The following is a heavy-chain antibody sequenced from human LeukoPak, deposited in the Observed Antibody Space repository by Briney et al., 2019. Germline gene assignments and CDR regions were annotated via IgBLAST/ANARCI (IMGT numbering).Heavy chain of an antibody. V-gene: IGHV4-59*12. CDR2: IYYSGST. CDR1: GGSIRSYY. D-gene: IGHD3-22*01. CDR3: ADLYYYDTSGPPSY. Sequence: PSETLSLTCTVSGGSIRSYYWSWIRQPPGKGLEWIGYIYYSGSTNYNPSLKSRVTISVDTSKNQFSLSLNSVTAADTAVYYCADLYYYDTSGPPSYWGQGTLVTVSS. J-gene: IGHJ4*02.